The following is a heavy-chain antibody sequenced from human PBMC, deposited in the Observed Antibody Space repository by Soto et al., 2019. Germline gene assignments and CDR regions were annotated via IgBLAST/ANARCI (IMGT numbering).Heavy chain of an antibody. CDR1: GYTFTSYG. J-gene: IGHJ4*02. V-gene: IGHV1-18*01. D-gene: IGHD3-9*01. CDR3: ARAPEEYDILTGYLYYFDY. CDR2: ISAHNGNT. Sequence: QVQLVQSGAEVKKPGASVKVSCKASGYTFTSYGISWVRQAPGQGLEWMGWISAHNGNTNYAQKLQDRVTMTTDTSTSTAYMELRSLRSDDTAVYYWARAPEEYDILTGYLYYFDYWGQETLVTVSS.